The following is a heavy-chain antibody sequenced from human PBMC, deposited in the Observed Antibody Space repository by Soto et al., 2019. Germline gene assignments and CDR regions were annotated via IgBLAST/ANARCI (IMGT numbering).Heavy chain of an antibody. D-gene: IGHD6-13*01. V-gene: IGHV4-39*01. CDR3: ARHRSGSSLYYFDY. CDR1: GDSIISSPYY. Sequence: PSETLSLTCPVSGDSIISSPYYWGWIRQPPGKGLEWIGSIYQSGSTSYNPSPKSRVTISVDTSKNQFSLKLSSVTATDTAIYYCARHRSGSSLYYFDYWGQGTLVTVSS. CDR2: IYQSGST. J-gene: IGHJ4*02.